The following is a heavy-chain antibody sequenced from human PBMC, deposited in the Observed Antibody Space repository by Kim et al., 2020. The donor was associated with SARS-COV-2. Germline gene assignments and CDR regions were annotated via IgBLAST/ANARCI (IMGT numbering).Heavy chain of an antibody. CDR1: GFTFSSYA. CDR3: ARAGEEGHPPHAFDI. CDR2: ISYDGSNK. D-gene: IGHD7-27*01. V-gene: IGHV3-30*04. Sequence: GGSLRLSCAASGFTFSSYAMHWVRQAPGKGLEWVAVISYDGSNKYYADSVKGRFTISRDNSKNTLYLQMNSLRAEDTAVYYCARAGEEGHPPHAFDIWGQGTMVTVSS. J-gene: IGHJ3*02.